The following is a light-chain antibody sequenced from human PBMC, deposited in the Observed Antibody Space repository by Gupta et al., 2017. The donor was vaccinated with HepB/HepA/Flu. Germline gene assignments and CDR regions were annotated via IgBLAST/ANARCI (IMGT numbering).Light chain of an antibody. CDR1: SSDVGGYNY. CDR3: CSYAGSYTDWV. J-gene: IGLJ3*02. Sequence: QSALTQPRSESGSPGQSVTISCTGTSSDVGGYNYVSWYQQHPGKAPKLMIYDVSKRPSGVPDRFSGSKSGNTASLTISVLQAEDEADYYCCSYAGSYTDWVFGGGTKLTVL. CDR2: DVS. V-gene: IGLV2-11*01.